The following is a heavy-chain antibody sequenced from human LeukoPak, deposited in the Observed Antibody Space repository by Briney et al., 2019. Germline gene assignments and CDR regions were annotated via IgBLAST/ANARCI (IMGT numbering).Heavy chain of an antibody. Sequence: SETLSLTCTDSGVSTSSHYWSWIRQPPGKGLDYIGYIYHSGSTNYNPSLRSRVTMSVDTSKKQFSLRLSSVTAADTAVYYCARLAGMTGAFDIWSQGTMVTVSS. J-gene: IGHJ3*02. CDR2: IYHSGST. CDR1: GVSTSSHY. V-gene: IGHV4-59*11. CDR3: ARLAGMTGAFDI. D-gene: IGHD1-1*01.